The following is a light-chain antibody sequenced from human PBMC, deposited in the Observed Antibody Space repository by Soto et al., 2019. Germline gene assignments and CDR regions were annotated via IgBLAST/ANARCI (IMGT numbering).Light chain of an antibody. J-gene: IGKJ5*01. CDR3: QQRSNWPIT. CDR1: QSVSSN. CDR2: DAS. V-gene: IGKV3-11*01. Sequence: EIVMTQSPATLSVSPGERATLSCRASQSVSSNLAWYQQKPGQAPRLLIYDASNRATGIPARFSGSGSGTGFTLTISSLEPEDFAVYYCQQRSNWPITFGQGTQLEIK.